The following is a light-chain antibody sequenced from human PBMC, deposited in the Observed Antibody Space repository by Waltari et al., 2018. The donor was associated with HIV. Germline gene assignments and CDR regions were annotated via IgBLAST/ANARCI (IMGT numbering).Light chain of an antibody. V-gene: IGKV1-5*03. CDR2: KAS. CDR1: QSISNW. CDR3: QQYSSDPLT. J-gene: IGKJ4*01. Sequence: DIQMTQSLSTVSASVGAKIIITCRASQSISNWLAWFQQKPGKAPKLLIYKASNLESGVPSRFSGSGSGTEFTLTINSLQPDDFATYFCQQYSSDPLTFGRGTRVEVK.